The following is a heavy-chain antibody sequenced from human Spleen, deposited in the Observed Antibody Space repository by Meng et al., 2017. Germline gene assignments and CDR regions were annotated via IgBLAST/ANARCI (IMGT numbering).Heavy chain of an antibody. CDR3: ARSPIDKYDLSTHPLDY. J-gene: IGHJ4*02. CDR2: LNIDGSGT. CDR1: GFTFNSYW. D-gene: IGHD2/OR15-2a*01. V-gene: IGHV3-74*01. Sequence: GGSLRLSCAASGFTFNSYWMHWVRQAPGQGLVWVSRLNIDGSGTTYADSVKGRFTISRDNSKNTVFLHINSLRTEDTAVYYWARSPIDKYDLSTHPLDYWGQGTLVTVSS.